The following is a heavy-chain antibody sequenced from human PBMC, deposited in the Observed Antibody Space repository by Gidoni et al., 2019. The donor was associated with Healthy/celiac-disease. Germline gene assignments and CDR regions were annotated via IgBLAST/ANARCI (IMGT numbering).Heavy chain of an antibody. CDR1: GFTFSSYA. Sequence: EVQLLESGGGLVQPGGSLRLSCAASGFTFSSYAMSCVRQAPGKGLEWVSASSGSGGSTYYADSVKGRFTISRDNSKNTLYLQMNSLRAEDTAVYYCAKESRHTAGWKYYDREGYFDYWGQGTLVTVSS. CDR3: AKESRHTAGWKYYDREGYFDY. V-gene: IGHV3-23*01. CDR2: SSGSGGST. J-gene: IGHJ4*02. D-gene: IGHD3-22*01.